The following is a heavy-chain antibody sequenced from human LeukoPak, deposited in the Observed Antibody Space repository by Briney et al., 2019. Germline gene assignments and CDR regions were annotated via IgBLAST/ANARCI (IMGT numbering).Heavy chain of an antibody. CDR3: ARVSMGKFDY. J-gene: IGHJ4*02. CDR2: INPNSGGT. CDR1: GYTFTDYF. D-gene: IGHD7-27*01. V-gene: IGHV1-2*02. Sequence: GASVKVSCKPSGYTFTDYFIHWVRQAPGQGLEWMGWINPNSGGTNYAQKFQGRVTMTRDTSINTDYMELSRLRSDDTAVYYCARVSMGKFDYWGQGTLVTVSS.